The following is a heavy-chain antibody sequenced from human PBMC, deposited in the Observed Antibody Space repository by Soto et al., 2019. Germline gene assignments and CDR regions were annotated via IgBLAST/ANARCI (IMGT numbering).Heavy chain of an antibody. CDR2: ISWNSGSI. J-gene: IGHJ4*02. V-gene: IGHV3-9*01. Sequence: GGSLRLSCAASGFTFDDYAMHWVRQAPGKGLEWVSGISWNSGSIGYADSVKGRFTISRDNAKNSLYLQMNSLRAEDTALYYCAKDNGRARYFDYWGQGTLVTVSS. CDR1: GFTFDDYA. D-gene: IGHD2-15*01. CDR3: AKDNGRARYFDY.